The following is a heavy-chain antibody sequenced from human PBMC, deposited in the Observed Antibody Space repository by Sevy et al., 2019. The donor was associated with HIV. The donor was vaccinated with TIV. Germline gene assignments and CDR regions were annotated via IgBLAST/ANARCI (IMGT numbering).Heavy chain of an antibody. J-gene: IGHJ6*03. CDR2: ISGSGTRT. CDR1: GFSFDSYG. CDR3: LKGGGGHYDPDEIGYYFYYYNMDV. V-gene: IGHV3-23*01. Sequence: GGSLRLSCAVSGFSFDSYGMTWVRQAPGKGLEWVSGISGSGTRTYYADSVKGRFIISRDNSKNTLYLQMNSLRSEDTAEYYCLKGGGGHYDPDEIGYYFYYYNMDVWGKGTTVTVSS. D-gene: IGHD3-22*01.